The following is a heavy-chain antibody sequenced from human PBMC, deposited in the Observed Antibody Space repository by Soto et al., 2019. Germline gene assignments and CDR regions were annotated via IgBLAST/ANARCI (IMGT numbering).Heavy chain of an antibody. CDR3: ETLHGFFDP. Sequence: PSETLSLTCTVSGGSISSSSYYGGWIRQPPGKGLELIGSIYYSGITYYNPSLKSRVTISVDTSKNQFSLKLSSVTAADTAVYYCETLHGFFDPWGQGTLVTVSS. CDR2: IYYSGIT. V-gene: IGHV4-39*01. D-gene: IGHD3-10*01. J-gene: IGHJ5*02. CDR1: GGSISSSSYY.